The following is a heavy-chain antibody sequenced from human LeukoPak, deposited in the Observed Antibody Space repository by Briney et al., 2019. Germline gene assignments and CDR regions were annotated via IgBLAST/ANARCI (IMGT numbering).Heavy chain of an antibody. CDR2: ISSSSSYI. J-gene: IGHJ4*02. CDR1: GCTFSSYS. D-gene: IGHD3-3*01. CDR3: ASPTGSWSGYWDAYYFDY. Sequence: GGSLSLSCAASGCTFSSYSMNWVRQAPGKGLEWVSSISSSSSYIYYADSVKGRFTISRDNAKNLLHLQMNSLRAEDTVVYYCASPTGSWSGYWDAYYFDYWGQGTLVTVSS. V-gene: IGHV3-21*03.